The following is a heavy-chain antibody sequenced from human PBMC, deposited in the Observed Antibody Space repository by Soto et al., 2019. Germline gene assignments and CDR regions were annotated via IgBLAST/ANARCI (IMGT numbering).Heavy chain of an antibody. CDR3: ARAILRGYGDYVSQPLFYYYYYYGMDV. D-gene: IGHD4-17*01. CDR1: GFTFDDYG. V-gene: IGHV3-20*04. J-gene: IGHJ6*02. CDR2: INWNGGST. Sequence: GGSLRLSCAASGFTFDDYGMSWVRQAPGKGLEWVSGINWNGGSTGYADSVKGRFTISRDNAKNSLYLQMNSLRAEDTALDYCARAILRGYGDYVSQPLFYYYYYYGMDVWGQGTTVTVSS.